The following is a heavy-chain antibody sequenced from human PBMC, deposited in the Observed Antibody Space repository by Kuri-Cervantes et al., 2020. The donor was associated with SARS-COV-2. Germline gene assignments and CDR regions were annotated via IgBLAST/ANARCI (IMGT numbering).Heavy chain of an antibody. V-gene: IGHV4-59*01. CDR3: ARHSRVVSAARTLFDY. CDR2: IYYSGST. D-gene: IGHD2-2*01. J-gene: IGHJ4*02. CDR1: GGSISSYY. Sequence: SETLSLTCTVSGGSISSYYWSWIRQPPGKGLEWIGYIYYSGSTNYNPSLKSRVTISVDTSKNQFSLKLSSVTAADTAVYYCARHSRVVSAARTLFDYWGQGTLVTVSS.